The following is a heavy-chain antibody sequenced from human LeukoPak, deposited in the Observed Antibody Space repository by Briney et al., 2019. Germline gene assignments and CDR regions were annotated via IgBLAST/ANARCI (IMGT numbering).Heavy chain of an antibody. CDR3: ARATVGCTNYAFDI. CDR1: GFTFSSYW. CDR2: IYSGGST. V-gene: IGHV3-53*01. D-gene: IGHD1-26*01. Sequence: GGSLRLSCAASGFTFSSYWMHWVRQAPGKGLEWVSVIYSGGSTYYADSVKGRFTISRDNSKNTVHLQVNSLRGEDTAVYYCARATVGCTNYAFDIWGQGTMVTVAS. J-gene: IGHJ3*02.